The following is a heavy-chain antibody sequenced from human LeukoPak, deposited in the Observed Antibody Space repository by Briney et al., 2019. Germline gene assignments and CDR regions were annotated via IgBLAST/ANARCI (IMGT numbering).Heavy chain of an antibody. J-gene: IGHJ4*02. D-gene: IGHD3-9*01. CDR1: GGSISSADYY. CDR2: IYTSGST. V-gene: IGHV4-61*08. CDR3: ARLATGYYNVFDY. Sequence: SETLSLTCTVSGGSISSADYYWSWIRQPPGKGLEWIGYIYTSGSTNYNPSLKSRVTISVDTSKNQFSLKLSSVTAADTAVYYCARLATGYYNVFDYWGQGTLVTVSS.